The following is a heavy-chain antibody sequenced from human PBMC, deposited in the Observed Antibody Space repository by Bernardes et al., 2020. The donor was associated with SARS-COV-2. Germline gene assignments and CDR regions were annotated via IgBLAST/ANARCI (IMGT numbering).Heavy chain of an antibody. CDR2: ISGSGGST. Sequence: GGSLRLSRAATGFTFSNYAMSWVRQAPGKGLEGVSGISGSGGSTYYADSVKGRFTISRDNSKNTLYLQMNSLSAEDTAVYYCAKVAVAGTGWFDLWGQGTLVTVSS. J-gene: IGHJ5*02. CDR3: AKVAVAGTGWFDL. CDR1: GFTFSNYA. V-gene: IGHV3-23*01. D-gene: IGHD6-19*01.